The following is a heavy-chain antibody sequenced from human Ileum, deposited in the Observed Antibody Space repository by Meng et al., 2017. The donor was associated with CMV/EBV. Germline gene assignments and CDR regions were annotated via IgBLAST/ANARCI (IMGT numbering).Heavy chain of an antibody. Sequence: ASVKVSCKASGYSFTSYFMSWVRVAPGQGLEWIGMINPSGGSTSYAKKFQDRVTITRDTSTNTVYMEMRSLRSEDTAVYYCASTAAHYYFAYWGQGTVVTVSS. CDR2: INPSGGST. D-gene: IGHD2-2*01. J-gene: IGHJ4*02. V-gene: IGHV1-46*01. CDR3: ASTAAHYYFAY. CDR1: GYSFTSYF.